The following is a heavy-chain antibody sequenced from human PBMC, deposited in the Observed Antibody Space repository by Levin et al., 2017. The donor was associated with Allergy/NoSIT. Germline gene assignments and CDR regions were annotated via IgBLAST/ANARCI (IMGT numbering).Heavy chain of an antibody. CDR1: GFTFSSYA. Sequence: GGSLRLSCAASGFTFSSYAMHWVRQAPGKGLEWVAVISYDGSNKYYADSVKGRFTISRDNSKNTLYLQMNSLRAEDTAVYYCARGGADYSYYFDYWGQGTLVTVSS. CDR2: ISYDGSNK. D-gene: IGHD2-21*01. J-gene: IGHJ4*02. CDR3: ARGGADYSYYFDY. V-gene: IGHV3-30*04.